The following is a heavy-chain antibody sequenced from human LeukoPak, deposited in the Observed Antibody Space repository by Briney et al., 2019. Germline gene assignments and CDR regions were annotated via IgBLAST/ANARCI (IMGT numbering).Heavy chain of an antibody. D-gene: IGHD3-16*02. Sequence: GGSLRLSCAAPGFTFGSYSMNWVRQAPGKGLEWVSSISSSSSYIYYADSVKGRFTISRDNAKNSLYLQMNSLRAEDTAVYYCARVKAIGGVIGASDYWGQGTLVTVSS. CDR3: ARVKAIGGVIGASDY. CDR1: GFTFGSYS. J-gene: IGHJ4*02. V-gene: IGHV3-21*01. CDR2: ISSSSSYI.